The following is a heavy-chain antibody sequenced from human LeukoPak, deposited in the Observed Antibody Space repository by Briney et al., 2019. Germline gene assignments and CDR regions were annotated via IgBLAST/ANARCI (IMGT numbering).Heavy chain of an antibody. CDR2: IYPGDSNT. D-gene: IGHD6-13*01. CDR3: ARHPIAGGGAYNWFDP. CDR1: GYSFTSYW. V-gene: IGHV5-51*01. Sequence: GESLKISCQVSGYSFTSYWIAWVREMPGNRLEWMGIIYPGDSNTRHSPSFPCQVTMSVDTYTDTADLQWISLKATDTAIYYCARHPIAGGGAYNWFDPWGQGTLVTVSS. J-gene: IGHJ5*02.